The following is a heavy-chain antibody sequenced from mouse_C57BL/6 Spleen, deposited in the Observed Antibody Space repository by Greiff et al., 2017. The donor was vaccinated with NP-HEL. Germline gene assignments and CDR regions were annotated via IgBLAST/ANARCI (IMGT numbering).Heavy chain of an antibody. CDR3: ARQDYGEGGYAMDY. D-gene: IGHD2-4*01. CDR1: GFTFSSYA. CDR2: ISDGGSYT. Sequence: EVQRVESGGGLVKPGGSLKLSCAASGFTFSSYAMSWVRQTPEKRLEWVATISDGGSYTYYPDNVKGRFTISRDNAKNNLYLQMSHLKSEDTAMYYCARQDYGEGGYAMDYWGQGTSVTVSS. J-gene: IGHJ4*01. V-gene: IGHV5-4*01.